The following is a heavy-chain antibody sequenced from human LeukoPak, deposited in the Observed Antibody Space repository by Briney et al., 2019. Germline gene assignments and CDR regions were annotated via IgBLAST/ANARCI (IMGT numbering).Heavy chain of an antibody. V-gene: IGHV1-18*01. J-gene: IGHJ6*03. Sequence: GASVKVSCKASGYTFISYGISWVRQAPGQGLEWMGWISAYNGNTNYAQKLQGRVTMTTDTSTSTAYMELRSLRSDDTAVYYCARGIVVQPAAIPSYMDVWGKGTTVTVSS. D-gene: IGHD2-2*01. CDR2: ISAYNGNT. CDR1: GYTFISYG. CDR3: ARGIVVQPAAIPSYMDV.